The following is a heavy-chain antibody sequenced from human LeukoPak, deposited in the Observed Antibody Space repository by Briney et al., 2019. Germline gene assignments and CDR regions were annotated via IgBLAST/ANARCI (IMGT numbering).Heavy chain of an antibody. CDR1: GYTFTSYD. V-gene: IGHV1-8*01. CDR3: ARGRLIYYGMDV. J-gene: IGHJ6*02. Sequence: ASVKVSCKASGYTFTSYDINWVRQATGQGREWMGWMNPNSGNTGYAQKFKGRVTMTRNTSISTAYMELSSLRSEDTAVYYCARGRLIYYGMDVWGQGTTVTVSS. D-gene: IGHD2-21*01. CDR2: MNPNSGNT.